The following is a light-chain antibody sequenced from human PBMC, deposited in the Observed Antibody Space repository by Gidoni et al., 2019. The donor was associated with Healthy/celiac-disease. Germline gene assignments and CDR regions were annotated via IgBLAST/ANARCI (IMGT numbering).Light chain of an antibody. CDR3: QQRTNWLWT. J-gene: IGKJ1*01. CDR2: DAS. Sequence: EIVLTQSPATLSLSPGERATLSCRASQSVSSYLAWYQQKPGQAPRLLIYDASNRATGTPARFSGSGSGTDFTLTISSLEPEDFAFYYCQQRTNWLWTFGQGTKVEIK. V-gene: IGKV3-11*01. CDR1: QSVSSY.